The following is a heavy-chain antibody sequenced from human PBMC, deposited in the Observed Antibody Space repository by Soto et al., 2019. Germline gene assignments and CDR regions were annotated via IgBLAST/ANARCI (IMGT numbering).Heavy chain of an antibody. CDR2: IRGRADAK. J-gene: IGHJ1*01. V-gene: IGHV3-23*01. CDR3: PWGFLPWVRTPLFY. D-gene: IGHD3-10*01. CDR1: GRPFNDSA. Sequence: GVSLRLSCTASGRPFNDSAMTWVRQAPGKGLESVSGIRGRADAKYYAAVVRGRFTVFRDNSMRAVSLQMKSLRVDDMAVYYCPWGFLPWVRTPLFYGGLGALVTVSS.